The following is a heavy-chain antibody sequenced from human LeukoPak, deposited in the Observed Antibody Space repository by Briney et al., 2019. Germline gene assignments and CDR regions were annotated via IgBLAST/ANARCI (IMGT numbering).Heavy chain of an antibody. CDR3: ARHVYGRHQLQAYHFDY. Sequence: ETLSLTCDVSGYSISSGHYWGWIRQSPGKGLEWIASMYNSGSTYFKSSLKSRVTISLDTPKNQFSLTLNSVTAADTAVYYCARHVYGRHQLQAYHFDYWGQGILVTVSS. D-gene: IGHD2-2*01. CDR1: GYSISSGHY. J-gene: IGHJ4*02. V-gene: IGHV4-38-2*01. CDR2: MYNSGST.